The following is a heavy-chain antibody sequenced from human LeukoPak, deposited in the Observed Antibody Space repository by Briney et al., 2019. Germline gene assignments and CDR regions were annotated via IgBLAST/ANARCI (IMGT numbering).Heavy chain of an antibody. J-gene: IGHJ4*02. V-gene: IGHV1-2*02. Sequence: ASVKVSCKASGYSFTDYYLNWVRQAPGQGLELMGWINLNSGDINYAQKFQGRVTMTRDTTISTAYMELSRLRSDDTAVYYCAIIDGRSDYWGQGTLVTVSS. CDR1: GYSFTDYY. CDR3: AIIDGRSDY. CDR2: INLNSGDI. D-gene: IGHD5-24*01.